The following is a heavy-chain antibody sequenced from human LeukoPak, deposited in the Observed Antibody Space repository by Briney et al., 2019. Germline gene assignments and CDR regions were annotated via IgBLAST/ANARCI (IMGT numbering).Heavy chain of an antibody. CDR2: ISYDGSNK. J-gene: IGHJ4*02. CDR3: AKKEGQLLWFGELSA. V-gene: IGHV3-30-3*02. D-gene: IGHD3-10*01. Sequence: GGSLRLSCAASGFTFSSYAMHWVRQAPGKGLEWVAVISYDGSNKYYADSVKGRFTISRDNSKNTLYLQMNSLRAEDTAVYYCAKKEGQLLWFGELSAWGQGTLVTVSS. CDR1: GFTFSSYA.